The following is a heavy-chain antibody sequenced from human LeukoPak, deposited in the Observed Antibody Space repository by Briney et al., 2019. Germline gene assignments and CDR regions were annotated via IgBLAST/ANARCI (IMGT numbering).Heavy chain of an antibody. D-gene: IGHD3-3*01. Sequence: GGSLRLSCEAPGSTFTSYPLSWVRRPQGRGREWASAFSVSGGSTYYADSVKGRFTISRDNSKNTLYLQMNSLRAEDTAVYYCAKGGTYYDFWSGYSPGYWGQGTLVTVSS. CDR3: AKGGTYYDFWSGYSPGY. CDR1: GSTFTSYP. V-gene: IGHV3-23*01. CDR2: FSVSGGST. J-gene: IGHJ4*02.